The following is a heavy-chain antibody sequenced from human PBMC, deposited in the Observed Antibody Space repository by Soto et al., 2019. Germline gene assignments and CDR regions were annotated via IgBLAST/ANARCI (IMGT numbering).Heavy chain of an antibody. CDR3: AKDLGEAIATELDY. J-gene: IGHJ4*02. Sequence: GGSLRLSCAASGFTFSSYAMSWVRQAPGKGLEWVSAISGSGGSTYYADSVKGRFTISRDNSKNTPYLQMNSLRAEDTAVYYCAKDLGEAIATELDYWGQGTLVTVSS. CDR1: GFTFSSYA. D-gene: IGHD3-16*01. CDR2: ISGSGGST. V-gene: IGHV3-23*01.